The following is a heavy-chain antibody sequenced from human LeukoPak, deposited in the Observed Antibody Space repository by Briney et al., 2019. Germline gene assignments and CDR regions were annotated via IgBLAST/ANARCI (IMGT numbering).Heavy chain of an antibody. CDR2: IYYSGST. V-gene: IGHV4-31*03. D-gene: IGHD3-10*01. Sequence: SQTLSLTCTVSGGSISSGGYYWSWIRQHPGKGLEWIGYIYYSGSTYDNPSLKSRVTISVDTSKNQFSLKLSSVTAADTAVYYCASLRYGSGSYYSWGQGTLVTVSS. J-gene: IGHJ4*02. CDR1: GGSISSGGYY. CDR3: ASLRYGSGSYYS.